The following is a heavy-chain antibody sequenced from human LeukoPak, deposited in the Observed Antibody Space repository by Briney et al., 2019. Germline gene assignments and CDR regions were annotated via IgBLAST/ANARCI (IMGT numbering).Heavy chain of an antibody. CDR2: ITYDGSDK. Sequence: GGSLRLSCAASGFIFSSYAMHWVRQAPGKGLEWVAVITYDGSDKYYADSVKGRFTISRDTSKNTLFLQMNSLRAEDTAVYYCARDRDDFWSGYYDGIFDYWGQGTLVTVSS. J-gene: IGHJ4*02. CDR3: ARDRDDFWSGYYDGIFDY. CDR1: GFIFSSYA. D-gene: IGHD3-3*01. V-gene: IGHV3-30*04.